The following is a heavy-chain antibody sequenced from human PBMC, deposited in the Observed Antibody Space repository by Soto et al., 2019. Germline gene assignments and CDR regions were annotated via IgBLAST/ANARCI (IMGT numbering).Heavy chain of an antibody. D-gene: IGHD6-19*01. V-gene: IGHV4-34*01. J-gene: IGHJ5*02. Sequence: QVQLQQWGAGLLKPSETLSLTCAVYGGSFSGYYWSWIRQPPGKGLEWSGEINHSGSTNYNPSRKRRVTIAVDTSKNQFALKLYSVTAAATAVYYCAREETAVAGTGWFDPWGQGTLVTVSS. CDR3: AREETAVAGTGWFDP. CDR2: INHSGST. CDR1: GGSFSGYY.